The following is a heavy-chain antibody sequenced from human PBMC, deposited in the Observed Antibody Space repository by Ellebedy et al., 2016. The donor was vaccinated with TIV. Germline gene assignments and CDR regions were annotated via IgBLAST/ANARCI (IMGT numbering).Heavy chain of an antibody. CDR2: KRFDGRNE. CDR1: GFTFSTYG. CDR3: TRETNPPPSAVAGTGFDC. D-gene: IGHD6-19*01. V-gene: IGHV3-30*02. J-gene: IGHJ4*02. Sequence: PGGSLRLSCVASGFTFSTYGMHRVRQAPGKGLEWVAFKRFDGRNEYNGDSVKGRFIISRDVSKNTLYLQMNRLRAEDTAMYYCTRETNPPPSAVAGTGFDCWGQGTLVIVSS.